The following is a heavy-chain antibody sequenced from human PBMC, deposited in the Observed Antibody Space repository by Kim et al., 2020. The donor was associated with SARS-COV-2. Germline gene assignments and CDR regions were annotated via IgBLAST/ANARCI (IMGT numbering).Heavy chain of an antibody. Sequence: SETLSLTCTVSGGSISSYYWSWIRQPPGKGLEWIGYIYYSGSTNYNPSLKSRVTISVDTSKNQFSLKLSSVTAADTAVYYCAREREMATIHYFDYWGQGTLVTVSS. V-gene: IGHV4-59*13. D-gene: IGHD5-12*01. J-gene: IGHJ4*02. CDR2: IYYSGST. CDR1: GGSISSYY. CDR3: AREREMATIHYFDY.